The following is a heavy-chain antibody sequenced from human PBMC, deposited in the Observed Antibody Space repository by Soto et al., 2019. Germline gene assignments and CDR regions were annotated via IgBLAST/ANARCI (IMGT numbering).Heavy chain of an antibody. D-gene: IGHD5-12*01. CDR2: ISSSGDSR. CDR1: GFNFNTFA. J-gene: IGHJ5*02. V-gene: IGHV3-23*01. CDR3: AKDPPSPWTANWVDP. Sequence: EEQVSESGGGLVQSGGSLRLSCAASGFNFNTFAMSWIRQAPGKGLEWVSHISSSGDSRDYADSVRGRFTISRDNSKHVLFLEMNSLRADDTATYYCAKDPPSPWTANWVDPWGKGTLVTVSS.